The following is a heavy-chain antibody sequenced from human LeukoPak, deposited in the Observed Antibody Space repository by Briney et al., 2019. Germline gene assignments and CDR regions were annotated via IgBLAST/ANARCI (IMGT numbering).Heavy chain of an antibody. Sequence: ASVKVSCKASGYTFTSYYMHWVRQAPGQGLEWMGIINPSGGSTSYAQKFQGRVTMTRDMSTSTAYMELRSLRSDDTAVYYCARTSYYYDSSGYYFFDYWGQGTLVTVSS. J-gene: IGHJ4*02. D-gene: IGHD3-22*01. CDR1: GYTFTSYY. V-gene: IGHV1-46*01. CDR2: INPSGGST. CDR3: ARTSYYYDSSGYYFFDY.